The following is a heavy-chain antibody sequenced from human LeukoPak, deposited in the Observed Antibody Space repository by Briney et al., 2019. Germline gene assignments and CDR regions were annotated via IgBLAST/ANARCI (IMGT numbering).Heavy chain of an antibody. V-gene: IGHV4-59*01. Sequence: SETLSLTCTVSGGPNNSDYWNWLRQPPGQGLEWIGYIYSSGSTNYNPSLNSRVSISLDTSKNQLSLKLGSVTAADTAVYYCARGAGRWAIWGQGTMVTVSS. CDR1: GGPNNSDY. D-gene: IGHD4-23*01. CDR3: ARGAGRWAI. CDR2: IYSSGST. J-gene: IGHJ3*02.